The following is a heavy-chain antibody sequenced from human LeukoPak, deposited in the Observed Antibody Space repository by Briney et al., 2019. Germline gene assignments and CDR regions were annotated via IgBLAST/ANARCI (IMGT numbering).Heavy chain of an antibody. CDR2: INPNSDGT. J-gene: IGHJ5*02. V-gene: IGHV1-2*02. CDR3: ARGGRSTRPRGWFGP. D-gene: IGHD2-2*01. Sequence: ASVKVSCKASGYTFIGYYMHWVRQAPGQGLEWMRWINPNSDGTNYAQRFQGRVTMTRDTSISTAYMELSRLRSDDTAVYYCARGGRSTRPRGWFGPWGQGTLVTVSS. CDR1: GYTFIGYY.